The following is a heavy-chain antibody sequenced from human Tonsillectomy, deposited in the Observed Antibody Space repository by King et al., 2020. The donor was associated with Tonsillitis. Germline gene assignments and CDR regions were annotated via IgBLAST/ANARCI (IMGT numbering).Heavy chain of an antibody. CDR2: ISGSGSST. V-gene: IGHV3-23*04. D-gene: IGHD6-13*01. CDR3: AKDTTRTRIAAATDH. Sequence: VQLVESGGGLVQPGGSLRLSCAASGFTFSSYAMSWVRQAPGKGLEGVSAISGSGSSTYYTDSVKGRFTISRENPKNTRYLQMNSLRAEETAIYYCAKDTTRTRIAAATDHWGQGTLVTVSS. CDR1: GFTFSSYA. J-gene: IGHJ4*02.